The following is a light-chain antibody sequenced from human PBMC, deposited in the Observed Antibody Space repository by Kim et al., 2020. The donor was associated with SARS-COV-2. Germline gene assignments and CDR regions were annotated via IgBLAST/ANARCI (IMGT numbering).Light chain of an antibody. J-gene: IGLJ2*01. CDR1: SRAGGGYHY. Sequence: GQSITISCSGSSRAGGGYHYVSWFQQHPGNVPKLMIYDVDKRPSGVSSRFSGSKSGDTASLTISGLQAEDEADYYCISYTSTATLVFGGGTQLTVL. V-gene: IGLV2-14*03. CDR2: DVD. CDR3: ISYTSTATLV.